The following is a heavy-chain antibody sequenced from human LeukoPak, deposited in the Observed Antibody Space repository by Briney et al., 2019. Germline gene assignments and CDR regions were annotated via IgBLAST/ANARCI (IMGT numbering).Heavy chain of an antibody. CDR2: IYYSGST. V-gene: IGHV4-59*12. CDR3: AREKTAHGYFDY. CDR1: GGSISSYY. J-gene: IGHJ4*02. Sequence: SETLSLTCTVSGGSISSYYWSWIRQPPGKGLEWIGYIYYSGSTNYNPSLKSRVTISVDTSKNQFSLKLSSVTAADTAVYYCAREKTAHGYFDYWGQGTLVTVCS.